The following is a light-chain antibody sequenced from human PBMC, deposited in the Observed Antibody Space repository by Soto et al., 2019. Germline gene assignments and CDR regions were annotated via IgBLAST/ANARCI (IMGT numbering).Light chain of an antibody. CDR1: QSVSSD. J-gene: IGKJ3*01. V-gene: IGKV3-15*01. Sequence: EIVMTQSAATLSVSPGERATLSCRASQSVSSDLAWYQHKPGQSPRLLIYGASTRATGIPARFSGSGSGTEFTLTISSLQSEDFAVYYCQQYNKWPRTFGPGTQVDIK. CDR3: QQYNKWPRT. CDR2: GAS.